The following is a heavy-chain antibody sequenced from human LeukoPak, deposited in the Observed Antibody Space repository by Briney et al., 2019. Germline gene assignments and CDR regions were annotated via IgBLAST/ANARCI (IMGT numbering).Heavy chain of an antibody. D-gene: IGHD6-13*01. V-gene: IGHV4-38-2*02. CDR1: GYSISRGYF. J-gene: IGHJ5*02. CDR3: ARVPPLRGSNWYGRWFDP. Sequence: SETLSLTCSVSGYSISRGYFWGWIRQTPVKGLEWIATIYESGTYYSPSLKSRLTMSMDTSKNQFFLNLRSMTAADTAIYYCARVPPLRGSNWYGRWFDPWGQGILVTVSS. CDR2: IYESGT.